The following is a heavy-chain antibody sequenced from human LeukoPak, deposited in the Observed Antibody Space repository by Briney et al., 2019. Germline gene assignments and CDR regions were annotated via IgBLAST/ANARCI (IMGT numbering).Heavy chain of an antibody. V-gene: IGHV4-39*07. CDR2: IYYSGST. CDR3: ARLVKPRGYGSGINWFDP. Sequence: SETLSLTCTVSGGSISGSSYYWGWIRQPPGKGLEWIGSIYYSGSTYYNPSLKSRVTISVDTSKNQFSLKLSSVTAADTAVYYCARLVKPRGYGSGINWFDPWGQGTLVTVSS. CDR1: GGSISGSSYY. J-gene: IGHJ5*02. D-gene: IGHD3-10*01.